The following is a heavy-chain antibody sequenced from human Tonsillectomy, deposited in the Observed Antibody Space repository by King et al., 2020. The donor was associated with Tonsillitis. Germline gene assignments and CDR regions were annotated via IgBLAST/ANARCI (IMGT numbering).Heavy chain of an antibody. J-gene: IGHJ4*02. D-gene: IGHD6-13*01. CDR3: ARVYRTWYGFDY. Sequence: VQLQESGPGLVKPSGTLSLTCVVSGGSISSTSWWSWVRQPPGMGVEWIGEIHHSGSTNYNPSLKRRVTMSVNKSKNHFSLKLSSVTASYTAVYYCARVYRTWYGFDYWGQGTLVTVSS. V-gene: IGHV4-4*02. CDR2: IHHSGST. CDR1: GGSISSTSW.